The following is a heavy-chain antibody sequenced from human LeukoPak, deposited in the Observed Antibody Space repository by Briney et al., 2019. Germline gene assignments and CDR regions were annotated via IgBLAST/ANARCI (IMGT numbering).Heavy chain of an antibody. J-gene: IGHJ4*02. D-gene: IGHD4-23*01. Sequence: GGSLRLSCAASGFTVSSNYMSWVRQAPGKGLEWVSVIYSGGSTYYTDSVEGRFTISRDNSKNTVYLQMNSLRAEDTAVYYCARDGYGGNVDYWCQGTLVTVSS. CDR2: IYSGGST. CDR1: GFTVSSNY. V-gene: IGHV3-66*01. CDR3: ARDGYGGNVDY.